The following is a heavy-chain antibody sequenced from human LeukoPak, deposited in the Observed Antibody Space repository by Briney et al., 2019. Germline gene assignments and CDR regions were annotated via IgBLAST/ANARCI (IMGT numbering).Heavy chain of an antibody. CDR2: ISSSSSYI. CDR3: ARARGRTTRH. CDR1: GFTFSSYS. J-gene: IGHJ4*02. D-gene: IGHD2/OR15-2a*01. Sequence: GGSLRLSCAASGFTFSSYSMNWVRQAPGKGLEWVSSISSSSSYIYYADSVKGRFTTSRDNAKNSLYLQMNSLRAEDTAVYYCARARGRTTRHWGQGTLVTVSS. V-gene: IGHV3-21*01.